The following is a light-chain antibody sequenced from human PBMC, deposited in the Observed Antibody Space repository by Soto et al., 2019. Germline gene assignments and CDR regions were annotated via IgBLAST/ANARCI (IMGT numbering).Light chain of an antibody. CDR3: QQYDNYPYT. V-gene: IGKV1-5*03. CDR1: QSISTW. J-gene: IGKJ2*01. Sequence: DLQMTQSPSTLSASVGDRVTITCRASQSISTWLAWYQQKPGKAPKLLIFKASNLESWVPSRFSGSGSGTEFTLTISSLQPDDFATYYCQQYDNYPYTFGQGTKLEIK. CDR2: KAS.